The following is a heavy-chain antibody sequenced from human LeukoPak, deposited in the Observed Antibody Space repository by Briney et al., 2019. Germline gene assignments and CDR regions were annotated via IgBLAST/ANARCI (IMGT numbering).Heavy chain of an antibody. Sequence: SETLSLTCTVSGGSISSYNWNWIRQPPGKGLEWIGEINHSGSTNYNSSLKSRVTISVDTSKNQFSLKLSSVTAADTAVYYCARDKRVGARQFDYWGQGTLVTVSS. J-gene: IGHJ4*02. CDR1: GGSISSYN. V-gene: IGHV4-34*01. CDR2: INHSGST. CDR3: ARDKRVGARQFDY. D-gene: IGHD1-26*01.